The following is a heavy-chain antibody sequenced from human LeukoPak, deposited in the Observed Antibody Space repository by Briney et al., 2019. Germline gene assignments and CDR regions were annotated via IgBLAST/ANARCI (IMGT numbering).Heavy chain of an antibody. Sequence: SETLSLTCAVYGGSFSGYYWSWIRQPPGKGLEWIGEINHSGSTNYNPSLKSRVTISVDTSKNQFSLKLSSVTAADTAVYYCARAPKVWFGELFHLDYWGQGTLVTVSS. CDR3: ARAPKVWFGELFHLDY. CDR2: INHSGST. CDR1: GGSFSGYY. D-gene: IGHD3-10*01. J-gene: IGHJ4*02. V-gene: IGHV4-34*01.